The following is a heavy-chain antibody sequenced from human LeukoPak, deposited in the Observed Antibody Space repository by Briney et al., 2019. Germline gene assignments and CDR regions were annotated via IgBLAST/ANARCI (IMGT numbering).Heavy chain of an antibody. CDR2: IYTSGST. Sequence: ASETLSLTCTVSGGSISGYYWSWIRQPAGKGLECIGRIYTSGSTNYNPSLKSRVTMSVDTSKNQFSLNLSSVTAADTAVYYCARDSSRTFDYWGQGTLVTVSS. J-gene: IGHJ4*02. V-gene: IGHV4-4*07. CDR3: ARDSSRTFDY. CDR1: GGSISGYY.